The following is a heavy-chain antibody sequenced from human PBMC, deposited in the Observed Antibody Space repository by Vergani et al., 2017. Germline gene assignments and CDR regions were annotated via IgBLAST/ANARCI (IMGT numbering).Heavy chain of an antibody. CDR2: IYYSGST. CDR1: GGSVSSGSYY. J-gene: IGHJ6*03. Sequence: QVQLQESGPGLVKPSETLSLTCTVSGGSVSSGSYYWSWIRQPAGKGLEWIGYIYYSGSTNYNPSLKSRVTISVDTSKNQFSLKLSSVTAADTAVYYCARVPGGGYYYYYIDIWGKGTTVTVSS. CDR3: ARVPGGGYYYYYIDI. D-gene: IGHD6-25*01. V-gene: IGHV4-61*10.